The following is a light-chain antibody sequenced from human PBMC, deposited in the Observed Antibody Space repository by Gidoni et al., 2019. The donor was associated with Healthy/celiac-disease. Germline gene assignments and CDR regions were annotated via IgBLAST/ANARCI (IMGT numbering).Light chain of an antibody. V-gene: IGKV3-20*01. J-gene: IGKJ1*01. CDR1: QSVSRSY. CDR3: QQYGSSLRT. CDR2: GAS. Sequence: EIVLTQSPGTLSLSPGERATLSCRASQSVSRSYLAWYQQKSGQAPRLLIYGASSRATGIPDRFSGSGSGTDFTLTISRLEPEDFSVYYCQQYGSSLRTFGQGTKVEIK.